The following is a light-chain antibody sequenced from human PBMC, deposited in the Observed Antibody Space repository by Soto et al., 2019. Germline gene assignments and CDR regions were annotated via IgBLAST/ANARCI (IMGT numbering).Light chain of an antibody. J-gene: IGKJ4*01. CDR1: QGVSSSY. CDR3: KLYRTS. CDR2: GAS. Sequence: EVVLTQSPGTLSLSPGERATLSCRASQGVSSSYLAWYQQKPGQPPRLLIYGASSRATGIPDRFSGSGSGTDFTLTITILELEDFSVYDCKLYRTSVGGGTNVEIK. V-gene: IGKV3-20*01.